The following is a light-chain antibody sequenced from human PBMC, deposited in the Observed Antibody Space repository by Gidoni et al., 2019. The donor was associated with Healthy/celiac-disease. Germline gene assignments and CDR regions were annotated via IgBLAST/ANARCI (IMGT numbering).Light chain of an antibody. V-gene: IGLV3-1*01. Sequence: SYELTQPPSASVSPGQAASITCSGDKLGDKYACWYQQKPGQSPVLVIYQDSKRPSGIPGRFSGSNSGNTATLTISGTQAMDEADYYCQAWDSSTENVVFGGGTKLTVL. J-gene: IGLJ2*01. CDR2: QDS. CDR1: KLGDKY. CDR3: QAWDSSTENVV.